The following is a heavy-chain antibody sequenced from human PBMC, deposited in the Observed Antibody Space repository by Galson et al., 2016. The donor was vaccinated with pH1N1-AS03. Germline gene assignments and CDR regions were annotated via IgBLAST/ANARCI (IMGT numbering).Heavy chain of an antibody. CDR1: GFTFNTYA. CDR2: ITSGGST. CDR3: AKNNWNDKTPFDY. V-gene: IGHV3-23*01. J-gene: IGHJ4*02. D-gene: IGHD1-1*01. Sequence: SLRLSCAASGFTFNTYAMSWVRQAQGKGLEWVSAITSGGSTYYADSVKGRFTISRDNSKNTLYLQMDSLRAEDTAVYYCAKNNWNDKTPFDYWGQGTLVTVSS.